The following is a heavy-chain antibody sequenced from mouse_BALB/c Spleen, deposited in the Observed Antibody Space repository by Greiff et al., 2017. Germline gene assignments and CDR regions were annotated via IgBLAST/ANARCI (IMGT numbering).Heavy chain of an antibody. Sequence: DVKLQESGAELVKPGASVKLSCTASCFNIKDTYMHWVKQRPEQGLEWIGRIDPANGNTKYDPKFQGKATITADTSSNTAYLQLSSLTSEDTAVYYCARGGNYVPFAYWGQGTLVTVSA. CDR2: IDPANGNT. CDR1: CFNIKDTY. CDR3: ARGGNYVPFAY. D-gene: IGHD2-1*01. J-gene: IGHJ3*01. V-gene: IGHV14-3*02.